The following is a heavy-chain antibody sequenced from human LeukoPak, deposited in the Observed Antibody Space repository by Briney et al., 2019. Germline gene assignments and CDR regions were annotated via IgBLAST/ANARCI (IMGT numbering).Heavy chain of an antibody. CDR2: LYHSGST. V-gene: IGHV4-30-2*01. Sequence: SETLSLTCAVSGGSISSGGYSWSWIRQPPGKGLEWIGYLYHSGSTYYNLSLKSRVTISVDSSKNQFSLKLSSVTAADTAVYYCARGIQEDYYDSSGYYYSWFDPWGQGTLVTVSS. CDR1: GGSISSGGYS. CDR3: ARGIQEDYYDSSGYYYSWFDP. J-gene: IGHJ5*02. D-gene: IGHD3-22*01.